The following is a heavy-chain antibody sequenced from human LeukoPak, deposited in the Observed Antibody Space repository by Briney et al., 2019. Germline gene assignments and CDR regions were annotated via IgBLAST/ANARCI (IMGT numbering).Heavy chain of an antibody. J-gene: IGHJ3*02. V-gene: IGHV4-59*08. CDR3: ARGPYSYDSSGAFDI. CDR2: IYYSGST. Sequence: KPSETLSLTCTVSGGSIINYYWTWIRQPPGKGLEWIGHIYYSGSTNYNPSLNSRVTISVDTSKNQFSLKLSSVTAADTAVYFCARGPYSYDSSGAFDIWGQGTMVTVSS. D-gene: IGHD3-22*01. CDR1: GGSIINYY.